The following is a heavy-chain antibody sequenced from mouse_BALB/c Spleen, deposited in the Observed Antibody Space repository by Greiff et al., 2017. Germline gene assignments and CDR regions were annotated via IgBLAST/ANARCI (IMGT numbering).Heavy chain of an antibody. CDR3: ARGDVRRYAMDY. V-gene: IGHV1-80*01. D-gene: IGHD2-14*01. J-gene: IGHJ4*01. CDR2: IYPGDGDT. CDR1: GYAFRSYW. Sequence: QVQLQQSGAELVRPGSSVKISCKASGYAFRSYWMNWVKQRPGQGLEWIGQIYPGDGDTNYNGKFKGKATLTADKSSSTAYMQLSSLTSDDSAVYFCARGDVRRYAMDYWGQGTSGTVSS.